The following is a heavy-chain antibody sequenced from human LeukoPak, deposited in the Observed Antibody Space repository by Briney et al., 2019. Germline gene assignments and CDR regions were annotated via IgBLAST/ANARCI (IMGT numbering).Heavy chain of an antibody. CDR3: AKDKYGGTVDY. CDR2: ISYDGSNK. V-gene: IGHV3-30*04. J-gene: IGHJ4*02. D-gene: IGHD4-23*01. Sequence: GGSLRLSCAASGFTFSSYAMHWVRQAPGKGLEWVAVISYDGSNKYYADSVKGRFTISRDNSKNTLYLQMNSLRAEDTAVYYCAKDKYGGTVDYWGQGTLVTVS. CDR1: GFTFSSYA.